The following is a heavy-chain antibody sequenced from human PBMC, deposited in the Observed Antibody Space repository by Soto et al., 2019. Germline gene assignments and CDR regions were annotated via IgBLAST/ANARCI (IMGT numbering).Heavy chain of an antibody. CDR1: GGSISSGDYY. CDR2: IYYSGST. CDR3: ARRYCSGGSCTDAFDI. J-gene: IGHJ3*02. D-gene: IGHD2-15*01. Sequence: QVQLQESGPGLVKPSQTLSLTCTVFGGSISSGDYYWSWIRQPPGKGLEWIGYIYYSGSTYYNPSLKSRVTISVDTSKNQFSLKLSSVTAADTAVYYCARRYCSGGSCTDAFDIWGQGTMVTVSS. V-gene: IGHV4-30-4*01.